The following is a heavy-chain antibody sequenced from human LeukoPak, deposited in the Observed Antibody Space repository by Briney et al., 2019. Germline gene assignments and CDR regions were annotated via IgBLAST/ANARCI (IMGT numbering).Heavy chain of an antibody. CDR2: IKEDGSEK. V-gene: IGHV3-7*04. J-gene: IGHJ3*02. Sequence: GGSLRLSCAASGFTFSSYWMRWVRQAPGKGLEWVANIKEDGSEKYYVDSVKGRFTISRDNAKNSLYLQIDSLRAEDTAVYYCARGYDSSGYYYADAFDIWGQGTTVTVSS. CDR3: ARGYDSSGYYYADAFDI. D-gene: IGHD3-22*01. CDR1: GFTFSSYW.